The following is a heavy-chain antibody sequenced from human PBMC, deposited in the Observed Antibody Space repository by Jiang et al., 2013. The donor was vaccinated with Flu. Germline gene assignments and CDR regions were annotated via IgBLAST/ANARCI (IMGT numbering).Heavy chain of an antibody. D-gene: IGHD2-8*01. CDR1: GFTFSRFW. CDR2: INTDGSTT. J-gene: IGHJ4*02. V-gene: IGHV3-74*01. CDR3: VRMLDSDY. Sequence: GLVQPGGSLRLSCEASGFTFSRFWMHWVRQAPGKGLMWVSRINTDGSTTNYADSVKGRFTISRDNAKNTVYLHMNSLRAEDTAVYYCVRMLDSDYWGQGTLVTVSS.